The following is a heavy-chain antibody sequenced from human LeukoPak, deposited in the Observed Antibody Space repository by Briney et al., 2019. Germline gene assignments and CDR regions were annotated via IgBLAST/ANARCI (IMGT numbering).Heavy chain of an antibody. J-gene: IGHJ4*02. Sequence: GSLRLSCAASGFTFSGYSMNWVRQAPGKGLEWVSYISSSSSTIYYADSVKGRFTISRDNAKNSLYPQMNSLRDEDTAVYYCARDHGLFDYWGQGTLVTVSS. CDR1: GFTFSGYS. CDR2: ISSSSSTI. CDR3: ARDHGLFDY. V-gene: IGHV3-48*02. D-gene: IGHD2-8*01.